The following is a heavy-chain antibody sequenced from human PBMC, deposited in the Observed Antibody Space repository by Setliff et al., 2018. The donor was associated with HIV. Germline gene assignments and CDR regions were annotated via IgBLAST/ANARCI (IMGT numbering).Heavy chain of an antibody. CDR1: GYNFTSHD. CDR2: MNPKSGNT. J-gene: IGHJ4*02. Sequence: ASMKVSCKASGYNFTSHDINWVRQAPGQGLEWMGWMNPKSGNTGCARKFQGRVTMTRKTSISTAYMELRSLRSDDTAVYYCARGYCSSTSCYGIYYFDNWGQGTPVTVSS. CDR3: ARGYCSSTSCYGIYYFDN. V-gene: IGHV1-8*01. D-gene: IGHD2-2*01.